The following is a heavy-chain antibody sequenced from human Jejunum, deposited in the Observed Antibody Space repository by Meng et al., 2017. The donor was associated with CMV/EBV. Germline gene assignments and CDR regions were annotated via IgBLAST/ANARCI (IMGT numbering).Heavy chain of an antibody. CDR2: ISSTSSTT. V-gene: IGHV3-11*06. Sequence: VASGFTVSNNYMSWVRQAPGKGLEWVSYISSTSSTTHYADSMKGRFTISRDNAKNSLYLQMNSLRGEDTAVYYCARNPPGKGFIDYWGQGTLVTVSS. J-gene: IGHJ4*02. D-gene: IGHD1-1*01. CDR1: GFTVSNNY. CDR3: ARNPPGKGFIDY.